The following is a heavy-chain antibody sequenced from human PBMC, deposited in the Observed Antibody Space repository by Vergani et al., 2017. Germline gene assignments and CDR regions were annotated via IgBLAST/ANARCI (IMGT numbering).Heavy chain of an antibody. Sequence: QVQLQESGPGLVKPSQTLSLTCTVSGGSISSGGYYWSWIRQHPGKGLEWIGYIYYSGSTYYNPSLKSRVTISVDTSKNQFSLKLSSVTAADTAVYYCARGSGGHLSPSRLYFDYWGQGTLVTVSS. V-gene: IGHV4-31*03. J-gene: IGHJ4*02. CDR3: ARGSGGHLSPSRLYFDY. CDR2: IYYSGST. CDR1: GGSISSGGYY. D-gene: IGHD3-10*01.